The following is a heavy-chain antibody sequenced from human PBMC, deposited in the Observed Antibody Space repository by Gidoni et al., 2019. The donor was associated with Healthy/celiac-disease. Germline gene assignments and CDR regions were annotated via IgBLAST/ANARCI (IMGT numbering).Heavy chain of an antibody. D-gene: IGHD3-10*01. V-gene: IGHV3-21*01. CDR2: ISSSSSYI. Sequence: EVQLVESGGGLVKPGGSLRLSCAASGLPLSSYSMIWVRQAQGKGLEWVSSISSSSSYIYYADSVKGRFTISRDNAKNSLYLQMNSLRAEDTAVYYCARDGGSMVRGPYYYYGMDVWGQGTTVTVSS. CDR3: ARDGGSMVRGPYYYYGMDV. J-gene: IGHJ6*02. CDR1: GLPLSSYS.